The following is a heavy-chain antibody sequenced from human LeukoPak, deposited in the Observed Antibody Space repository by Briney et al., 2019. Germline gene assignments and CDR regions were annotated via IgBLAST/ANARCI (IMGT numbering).Heavy chain of an antibody. CDR1: GFPFNSYV. CDR2: IGPGGSGP. J-gene: IGHJ6*02. V-gene: IGHV3-23*01. CDR3: AKTEAYYYYYYGMDV. Sequence: GGSLRLSCAASGFPFNSYVMSWVRQAPGKELAWVAAIGPGGSGPPYADSVKGRFIISRDNSKSTLYLQMNSLRAEDTAVYYCAKTEAYYYYYYGMDVWGQGTTVTVSS.